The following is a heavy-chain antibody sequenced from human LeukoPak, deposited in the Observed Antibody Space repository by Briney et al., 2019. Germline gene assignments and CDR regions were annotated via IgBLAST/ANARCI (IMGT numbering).Heavy chain of an antibody. CDR2: ISSSSSTI. CDR3: ARDRDYYYYMDV. CDR1: GFTFDDYG. V-gene: IGHV3-48*01. J-gene: IGHJ6*03. Sequence: PGGSLRLSCAASGFTFDDYGMSWVRQAPGKGLEWVSYISSSSSTIYYADSVKGRFTISRDNAKNSLYLQMNSLRAEDTAVYYCARDRDYYYYMDVWGKGTTVTVSS. D-gene: IGHD3-10*01.